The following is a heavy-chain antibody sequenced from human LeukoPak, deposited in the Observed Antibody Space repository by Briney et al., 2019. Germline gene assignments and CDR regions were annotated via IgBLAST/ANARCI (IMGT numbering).Heavy chain of an antibody. V-gene: IGHV3-7*01. J-gene: IGHJ4*02. CDR1: GFTFSSYW. D-gene: IGHD3-10*01. Sequence: GGSLRLSCAASGFTFSSYWMSWVRQAPGKGLEWVANIKQDGSEKYYVDSVKGRFTISRDNAKNSLYLQMNSLRAEDTAVHYCARDRVYYYGSGSYLDYWGQGTLVTVSS. CDR3: ARDRVYYYGSGSYLDY. CDR2: IKQDGSEK.